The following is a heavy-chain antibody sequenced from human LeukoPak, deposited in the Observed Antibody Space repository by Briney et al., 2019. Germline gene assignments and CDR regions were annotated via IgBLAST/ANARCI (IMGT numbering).Heavy chain of an antibody. Sequence: PSETLSLTCSVSAYSISSGYYWGWIRQPPGKGLEWIGSIYHSGKTYYNPSLKSRVTISVDTSKNQFSLKLSSVTAADTAVYYCARSDYGRFFDAFDIWGQGTMVTVSS. CDR2: IYHSGKT. V-gene: IGHV4-38-2*02. CDR1: AYSISSGYY. D-gene: IGHD4-17*01. CDR3: ARSDYGRFFDAFDI. J-gene: IGHJ3*02.